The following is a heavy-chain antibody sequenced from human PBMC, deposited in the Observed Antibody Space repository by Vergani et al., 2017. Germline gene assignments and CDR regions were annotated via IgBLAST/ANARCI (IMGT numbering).Heavy chain of an antibody. D-gene: IGHD6-13*01. CDR2: IYHRGST. CDR1: GYSISSGYY. J-gene: IGHJ2*01. Sequence: QGQLQEAGPGLGKPSETLSLTCAVAGYSISSGYYWGWIRQPPWKGLEWIGSIYHRGSTYYNPSLKSRVTISVDTSKNQFSLKQSSVTAADTAVDYCARPGSSSWYQVSWYFDLWGRGTLVTVSS. CDR3: ARPGSSSWYQVSWYFDL. V-gene: IGHV4-38-2*01.